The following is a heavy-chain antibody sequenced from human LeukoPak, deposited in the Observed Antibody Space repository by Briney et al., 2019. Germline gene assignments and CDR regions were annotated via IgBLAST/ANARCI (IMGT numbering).Heavy chain of an antibody. J-gene: IGHJ3*02. CDR2: IFSNDEK. V-gene: IGHV2-26*01. D-gene: IGHD3-10*01. CDR3: ARIGDGDAFDI. Sequence: SGPTLVNLTETLTLTCTFSGVSLSYFRMGLSWIRQPPGKALEWLAHIFSNDEKSYSTSLKSRLTISKDTSKSQVVLIMTNMDPVDTATYYCARIGDGDAFDIWGQGTMVTVSP. CDR1: GVSLSYFRMG.